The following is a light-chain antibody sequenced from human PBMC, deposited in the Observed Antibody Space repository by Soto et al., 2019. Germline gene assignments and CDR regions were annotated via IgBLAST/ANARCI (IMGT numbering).Light chain of an antibody. V-gene: IGLV1-40*01. J-gene: IGLJ1*01. CDR2: DNS. Sequence: QLVLTQPPSVSGAPGQRVTISCTGSSSSIGAGYYVHWYQQLPGTAPKLLIFDNSNRPSGVPDRFSGSKSGTSASLAITGLQAEDEADYYCQSYDSSLSAYVFGTGTKLTVL. CDR1: SSSIGAGYY. CDR3: QSYDSSLSAYV.